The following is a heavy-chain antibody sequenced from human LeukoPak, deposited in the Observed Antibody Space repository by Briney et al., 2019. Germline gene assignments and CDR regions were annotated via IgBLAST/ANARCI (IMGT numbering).Heavy chain of an antibody. D-gene: IGHD3-10*01. V-gene: IGHV4-39*07. CDR1: GGSISSSSYY. CDR3: ARERMVPNYYYYMDV. CDR2: IYYSGST. Sequence: SETLSLTCTVSGGSISSSSYYWSWIRQPPGKGLEWIGSIYYSGSTYYNPSLKSRVTISVDTSKNQFSLKLSSVTAADTAVYYCARERMVPNYYYYMDVWGKGTTVTVSS. J-gene: IGHJ6*03.